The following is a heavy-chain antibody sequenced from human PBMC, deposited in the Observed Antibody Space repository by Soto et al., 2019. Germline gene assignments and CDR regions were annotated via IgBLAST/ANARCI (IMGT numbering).Heavy chain of an antibody. CDR1: GGTFSSYT. J-gene: IGHJ6*02. CDR3: ARDRDTAMVKGYYYGMDV. Sequence: QVQLVQSGAEVKKPGSSVKVSCKASGGTFSSYTISWVRQAPGQGLEWMGRIIPILGIANYAQKFQGRVTITADKSTSTAYMELSSLRSEDTAVYYCARDRDTAMVKGYYYGMDVWGQGTTVTVSS. D-gene: IGHD5-18*01. CDR2: IIPILGIA. V-gene: IGHV1-69*08.